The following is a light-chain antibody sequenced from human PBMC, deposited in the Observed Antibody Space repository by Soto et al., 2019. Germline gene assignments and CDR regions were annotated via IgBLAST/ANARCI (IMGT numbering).Light chain of an antibody. CDR3: HQYGSPPWT. V-gene: IGKV3-20*01. CDR1: QSVSSNY. CDR2: GAS. J-gene: IGKJ1*01. Sequence: EIVLTQSPGTLSLSPGERVTLSCRASQSVSSNYLAWYQQTPGQAPRLLIYGASSRATGIPDRFSGSGSGTDFTLTISRLEPEDFAVYYCHQYGSPPWTFGQGTKVDIK.